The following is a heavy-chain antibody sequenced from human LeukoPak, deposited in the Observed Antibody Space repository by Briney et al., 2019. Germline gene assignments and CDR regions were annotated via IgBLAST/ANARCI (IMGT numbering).Heavy chain of an antibody. CDR3: ASGYSGNSYYYYYYMDV. V-gene: IGHV1-69*13. CDR2: IIPIFGTA. Sequence: GASVKVSCKASGGTFSSYAISWVRQAPGQGLEWMGGIIPIFGTANYAQKFQGRVTITADESTSTAYMELSSLRSEDTAVYYCASGYSGNSYYYYYYMDVWGKGTTVTISS. J-gene: IGHJ6*03. D-gene: IGHD1-26*01. CDR1: GGTFSSYA.